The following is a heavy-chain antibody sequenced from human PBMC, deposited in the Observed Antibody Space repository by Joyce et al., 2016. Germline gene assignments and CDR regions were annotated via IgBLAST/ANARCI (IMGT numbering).Heavy chain of an antibody. CDR1: GFSFSQFS. CDR2: ISSDGNNK. V-gene: IGHV3-30-3*01. D-gene: IGHD4-17*01. CDR3: ARGTTVTRMGNWFDP. J-gene: IGHJ5*02. Sequence: QVQLVESGGGVGQPGRSLTLSCAASGFSFSQFSMVWIRQAPGKGLEWAAVISSDGNNKYYADSAKGRFIIARDNSKNTLNLQMTGLRSDDTGVYYCARGTTVTRMGNWFDPWGQGTLVTVSS.